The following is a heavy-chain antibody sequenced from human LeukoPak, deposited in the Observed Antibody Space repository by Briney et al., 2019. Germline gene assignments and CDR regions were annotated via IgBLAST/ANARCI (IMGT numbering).Heavy chain of an antibody. Sequence: GGSPRLSCAASGFTFSSYWMHWLRQEPRKGLVWVSRISTDGSSRGYADSVKGRFTISRDNGKNTLYLQMNSLRAEDTAVYYCASYLTSIPSGMDVWGQGPTVTVSS. J-gene: IGHJ6*02. CDR1: GFTFSSYW. D-gene: IGHD2/OR15-2a*01. V-gene: IGHV3-74*01. CDR3: ASYLTSIPSGMDV. CDR2: ISTDGSSR.